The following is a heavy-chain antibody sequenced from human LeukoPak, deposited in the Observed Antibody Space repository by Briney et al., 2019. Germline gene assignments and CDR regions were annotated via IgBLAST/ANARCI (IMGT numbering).Heavy chain of an antibody. CDR3: ARGPNHYYGSGYYFDY. Sequence: SETLSLTCAVYGGSFSGYYWSWTRQPPGKGLEWIGEINHSGSTNYNPSLKSRVTISVDTSKNQFSLKLSSVTAADTAVYYCARGPNHYYGSGYYFDYWGQGTLVTVSS. CDR1: GGSFSGYY. V-gene: IGHV4-34*01. D-gene: IGHD3-10*01. J-gene: IGHJ4*02. CDR2: INHSGST.